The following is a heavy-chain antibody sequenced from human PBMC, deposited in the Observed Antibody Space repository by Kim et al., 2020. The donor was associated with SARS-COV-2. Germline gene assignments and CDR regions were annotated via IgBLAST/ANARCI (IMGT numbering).Heavy chain of an antibody. J-gene: IGHJ4*02. V-gene: IGHV3-74*01. Sequence: GGSLRLSCAVSGFTFSSYWMHWVRQAPGKGLVWVSHINTDGSTTNYADSVKGRFIISRDDAKNTLYLQMNSLRAGDTAVYYCVRSGGYPDYWGQGTLVTVSS. D-gene: IGHD3-22*01. CDR3: VRSGGYPDY. CDR1: GFTFSSYW. CDR2: INTDGSTT.